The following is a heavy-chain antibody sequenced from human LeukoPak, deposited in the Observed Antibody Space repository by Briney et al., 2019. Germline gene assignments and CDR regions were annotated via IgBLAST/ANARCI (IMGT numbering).Heavy chain of an antibody. CDR1: GFTFSSYW. V-gene: IGHV3-23*01. D-gene: IGHD6-19*01. J-gene: IGHJ6*02. Sequence: PGGSLRLSCAASGFTFSSYWMHWVRQAPGKGLEWVSAISGSGGSTYYADSVKGRFTISRDNSKNTLYLQMNSLRAEDTAVYYCAKDLGAVAGPYYYYGMDVWGQGTTVTVSS. CDR2: ISGSGGST. CDR3: AKDLGAVAGPYYYYGMDV.